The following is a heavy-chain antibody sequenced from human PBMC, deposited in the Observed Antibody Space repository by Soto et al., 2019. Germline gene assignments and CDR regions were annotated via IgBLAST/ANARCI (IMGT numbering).Heavy chain of an antibody. V-gene: IGHV1-69*04. Sequence: GASVKVSCKASGGTFSSYTISWVRQAPGQGLEWMGRIIPILGIANYAQKFQGRVTITADKSTSTAYMELSSLRSEDTAVYYCARDPPSYSSGSLLAYWGQGTPVIVSS. J-gene: IGHJ4*02. D-gene: IGHD6-25*01. CDR2: IIPILGIA. CDR3: ARDPPSYSSGSLLAY. CDR1: GGTFSSYT.